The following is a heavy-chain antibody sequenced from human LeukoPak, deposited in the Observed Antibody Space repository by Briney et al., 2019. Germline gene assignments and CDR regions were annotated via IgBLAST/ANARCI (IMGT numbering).Heavy chain of an antibody. D-gene: IGHD6-19*01. CDR2: IYYSGST. Sequence: SGTLSLTCAVSGGSISSYYWSWIRQPPGKGLEWIGYIYYSGSTNYNPSLESRVTISVDTSKNQFSLKLSSVTAADTAVYYCARVSGWPNGMDVWGQGTTVTVSS. J-gene: IGHJ6*02. CDR1: GGSISSYY. V-gene: IGHV4-59*08. CDR3: ARVSGWPNGMDV.